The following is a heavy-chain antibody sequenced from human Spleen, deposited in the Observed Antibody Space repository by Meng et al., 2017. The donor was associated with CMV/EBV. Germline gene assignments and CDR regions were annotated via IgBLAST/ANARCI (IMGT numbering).Heavy chain of an antibody. J-gene: IGHJ2*01. CDR3: ARDVYCSSTSCYRDWTDWYFDL. CDR2: ISSSSSTI. Sequence: GGSLRLSCAASGFTFSSYWMSWVRQAPGKGLEWVSYISSSSSTIYYADSVKGRFTISRDNAKNSLYLQMNSLRAEDTAVYYCARDVYCSSTSCYRDWTDWYFDLWVLCPPVTVSS. CDR1: GFTFSSYW. V-gene: IGHV3-48*04. D-gene: IGHD2-2*01.